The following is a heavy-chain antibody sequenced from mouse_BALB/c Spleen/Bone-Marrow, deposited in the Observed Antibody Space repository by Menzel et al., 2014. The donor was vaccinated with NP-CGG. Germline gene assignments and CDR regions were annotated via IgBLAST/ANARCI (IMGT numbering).Heavy chain of an antibody. J-gene: IGHJ1*01. V-gene: IGHV1-9*01. CDR3: AREDGLWYFDV. CDR2: ILPGSGST. Sequence: QVQLQQSRAELMKPGASVKISCKATGYTFSSYWIEWVKQRPGHGLEWIGEILPGSGSTNYNEKFKGKATFTADTSSNTAYMQLSSLTSEDSAVYYCAREDGLWYFDVWGAGTTVTVSS. CDR1: GYTFSSYW. D-gene: IGHD1-1*01.